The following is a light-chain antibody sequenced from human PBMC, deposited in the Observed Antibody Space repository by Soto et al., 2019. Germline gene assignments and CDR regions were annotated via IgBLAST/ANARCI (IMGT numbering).Light chain of an antibody. CDR3: QQYDNLPLT. CDR2: DAS. Sequence: IQINHFPSYLYTFVENRVSITCQPCLNLSNYLNWYQQKPGKAPKLLTYDASNLETRVPSRFSGSGSGPDFTFTINSLQPEDIETDSCQQYDNLPLTFGGGTKVDIK. CDR1: LNLSNY. V-gene: IGKV1-33*01. J-gene: IGKJ4*01.